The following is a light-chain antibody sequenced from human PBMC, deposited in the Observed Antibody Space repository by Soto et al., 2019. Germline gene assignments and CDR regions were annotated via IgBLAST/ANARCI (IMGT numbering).Light chain of an antibody. CDR2: SNN. J-gene: IGLJ1*01. Sequence: QSVLTQPPSASGTPGQRVTISCSGSSSNIGSNTVNWYQQLPGTAPKLLIYSNNQRPSGVPDRFSGSKSGTSASLAISGLHSEDEADYYCAAWDDSLNGHYVFGTGTKVTVL. CDR1: SSNIGSNT. CDR3: AAWDDSLNGHYV. V-gene: IGLV1-44*01.